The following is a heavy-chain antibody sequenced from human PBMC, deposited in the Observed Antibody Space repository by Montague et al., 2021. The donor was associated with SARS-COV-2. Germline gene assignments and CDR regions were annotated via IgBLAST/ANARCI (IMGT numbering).Heavy chain of an antibody. J-gene: IGHJ5*02. CDR3: ARGPRITMIVVVITDIWFDP. D-gene: IGHD3-22*01. CDR2: INHSGST. Sequence: SETLSLTCAVYGGSFSGYYWSWIRQPLGKGLEWIGEINHSGSTNXNPSLKSRVTISVDTSKNQFSLKLSSVTAADTAVYYCARGPRITMIVVVITDIWFDPWGQGTLGTVSS. CDR1: GGSFSGYY. V-gene: IGHV4-34*01.